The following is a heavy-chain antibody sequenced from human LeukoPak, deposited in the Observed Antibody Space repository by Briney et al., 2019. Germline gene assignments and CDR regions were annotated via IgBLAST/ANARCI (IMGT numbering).Heavy chain of an antibody. CDR1: GGSISSSSYY. D-gene: IGHD1-26*01. Sequence: PSETLSLTCTVSGGSISSSSYYWGWIRQPAGKGLEWIGRIYTSGSTNYNPSLKSRVTMSVDTSKNQFSLKLSSVTAADTAVYYCARDGSGSYYENDYYYYYMDVWGKETTVTISS. J-gene: IGHJ6*03. CDR3: ARDGSGSYYENDYYYYYMDV. V-gene: IGHV4-61*02. CDR2: IYTSGST.